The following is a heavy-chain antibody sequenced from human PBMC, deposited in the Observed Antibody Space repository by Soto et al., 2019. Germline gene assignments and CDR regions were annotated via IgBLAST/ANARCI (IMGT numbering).Heavy chain of an antibody. CDR3: ARDLNYGLFDY. D-gene: IGHD4-17*01. Sequence: EVQLVESGGGLVQPGGSLRLSCAASGFTFSSYSMNWVRQAPGKGLEWVSYISTSSTIYYADSVKGRFTISRDNAXNSLYLXXNSXXAEDTAVYYCARDLNYGLFDYWGQGTLVTVSS. CDR2: ISTSSTI. J-gene: IGHJ4*02. V-gene: IGHV3-48*01. CDR1: GFTFSSYS.